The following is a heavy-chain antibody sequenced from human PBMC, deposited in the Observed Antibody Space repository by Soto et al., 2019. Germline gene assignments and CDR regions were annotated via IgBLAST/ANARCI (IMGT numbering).Heavy chain of an antibody. Sequence: SGPTLVNPTQTLTLACTFSGFSLSTSGMRVSWIRQPPGKALEWLARIDWDDDKFYNTSLKTRLTISKDSSKNQVVLTMTNMDPVDTATYYCARMFHCSGGTCPFDYWGQGALVTVSS. CDR1: GFSLSTSGMR. V-gene: IGHV2-70*04. J-gene: IGHJ4*02. D-gene: IGHD2-15*01. CDR2: IDWDDDK. CDR3: ARMFHCSGGTCPFDY.